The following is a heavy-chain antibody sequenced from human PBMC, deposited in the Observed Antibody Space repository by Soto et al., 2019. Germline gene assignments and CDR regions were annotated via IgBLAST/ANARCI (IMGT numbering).Heavy chain of an antibody. J-gene: IGHJ5*01. D-gene: IGHD1-7*01. CDR2: ISDDQTDK. CDR1: GFTFSSYG. V-gene: IGHV3-30*18. CDR3: VKDPYSGELAGHLTWFDT. Sequence: PGGSLRLSCAASGFTFSSYGMHWVRQAPGKGLEWLAGISDDQTDKYYTDSVKGRVTISRDNSKSTLHLQMNSLRVEDTGVYYCVKDPYSGELAGHLTWFDTWGHGTLVTVSS.